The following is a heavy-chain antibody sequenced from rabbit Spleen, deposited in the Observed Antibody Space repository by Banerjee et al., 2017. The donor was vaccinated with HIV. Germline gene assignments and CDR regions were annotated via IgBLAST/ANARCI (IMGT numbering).Heavy chain of an antibody. V-gene: IGHV1S45*01. CDR3: ARDTGSSFSSYGMDL. Sequence: LEESGGGLVKPGGTLTLTCTVSGFSFSSNWICWVRQAPGKGLEWIACIDTGDGDTYYANWAKGRFTCSKASSTTVTLQMTSLTVADTATYFCARDTGSSFSSYGMDLWGPGTLVTVS. CDR1: GFSFSSNW. D-gene: IGHD8-1*01. CDR2: IDTGDGDT. J-gene: IGHJ6*01.